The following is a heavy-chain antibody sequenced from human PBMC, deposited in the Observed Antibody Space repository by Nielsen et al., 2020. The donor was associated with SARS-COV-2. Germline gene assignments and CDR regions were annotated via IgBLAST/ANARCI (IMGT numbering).Heavy chain of an antibody. D-gene: IGHD2-15*01. V-gene: IGHV3-48*03. CDR3: AREGGPGGSGGSCYSEVDYYYGMDV. CDR2: ISSSGSTI. Sequence: GGSLRLSCAASGFTFSSYEMNWVRQAPGKGLEWVSYISSSGSTIYYAESVKGRFTISRDNAKNSLYLQMNSLRAEDTAVYYCAREGGPGGSGGSCYSEVDYYYGMDVWGQGTTVTVSS. CDR1: GFTFSSYE. J-gene: IGHJ6*02.